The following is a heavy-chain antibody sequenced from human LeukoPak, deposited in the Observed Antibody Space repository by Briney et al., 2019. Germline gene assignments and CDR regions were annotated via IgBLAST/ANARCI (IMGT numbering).Heavy chain of an antibody. CDR1: GFTFSSYW. J-gene: IGHJ4*02. V-gene: IGHV3-7*03. CDR3: AREGYYYDSSGYYDY. D-gene: IGHD3-22*01. Sequence: PGGSLRLSCAASGFTFSSYWMSWVRQAPGKGLEWVANIKQDGSEKYYVDSVKGRFTISRDNAKNSLYLQMNSLRAEDTAVYYCAREGYYYDSSGYYDYWGQGTLVTVSS. CDR2: IKQDGSEK.